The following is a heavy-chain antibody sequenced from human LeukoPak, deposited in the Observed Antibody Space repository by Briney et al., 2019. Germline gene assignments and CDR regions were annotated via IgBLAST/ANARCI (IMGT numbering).Heavy chain of an antibody. J-gene: IGHJ4*02. CDR2: IYHSGNA. V-gene: IGHV4-34*01. CDR3: ARDVGARLSGF. D-gene: IGHD6-6*01. Sequence: SETLSLTCAVYGGSFSGYYWSWIRQPPGKGLEWIGEIYHSGNANYNPSLKTRVTMSVDKSKNQFSLILSSVTAADTAVYYCARDVGARLSGFWGQGTLVTVSS. CDR1: GGSFSGYY.